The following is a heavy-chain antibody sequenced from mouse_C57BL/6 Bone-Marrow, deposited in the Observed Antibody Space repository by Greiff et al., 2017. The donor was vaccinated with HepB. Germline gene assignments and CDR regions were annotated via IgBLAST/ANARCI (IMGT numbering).Heavy chain of an antibody. D-gene: IGHD2-1*01. Sequence: QVQLQPGAELVMPGASVKLSCKASGYTFTSYWMHWVKQRPGQGLEWIGEIDPSDSYTNYNQKFKGKSTLTVDKSSSTAYMQLSSLTSEDSAVYYCARIPFYLGFAYWGQGTLVTVSA. V-gene: IGHV1-69*01. CDR2: IDPSDSYT. CDR3: ARIPFYLGFAY. CDR1: GYTFTSYW. J-gene: IGHJ3*01.